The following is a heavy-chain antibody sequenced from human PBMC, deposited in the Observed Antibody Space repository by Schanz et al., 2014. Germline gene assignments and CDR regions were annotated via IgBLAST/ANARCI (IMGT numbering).Heavy chain of an antibody. CDR2: ISVYTGNT. Sequence: QVQLVQSGAEVKKPGASVRVSCKASGYTFTTYAMSWVRQAPGQGLEWVGWISVYTGNTKYGQKVQGRVTMTADTSTNTAYRTLTGLGSDDTAVYYCARHRRLFSRDYLYYFDSWGQGTLVTVSS. J-gene: IGHJ4*02. CDR1: GYTFTTYA. CDR3: ARHRRLFSRDYLYYFDS. D-gene: IGHD4-17*01. V-gene: IGHV1-18*01.